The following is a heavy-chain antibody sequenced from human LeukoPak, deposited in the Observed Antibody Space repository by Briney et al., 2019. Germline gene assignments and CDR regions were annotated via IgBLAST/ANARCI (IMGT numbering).Heavy chain of an antibody. CDR2: INPNSGGT. V-gene: IGHV1-2*02. Sequence: ASVKVSCKASGYTFTGYYLHWVRQAPGKGLEWMGWINPNSGGTNYAQKFQGRVTMTRDTSISTAYMELSRLTSDDTAMYYCARIAAAGNWGQGTLVTVSS. CDR1: GYTFTGYY. D-gene: IGHD6-13*01. J-gene: IGHJ4*02. CDR3: ARIAAAGN.